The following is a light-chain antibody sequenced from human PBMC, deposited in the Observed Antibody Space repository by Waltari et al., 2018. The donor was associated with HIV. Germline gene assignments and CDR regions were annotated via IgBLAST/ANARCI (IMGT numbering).Light chain of an antibody. CDR3: ATWDDSLNGRWV. V-gene: IGLV1-44*01. Sequence: QSVLTQPPSASGTPGQRVTISCSGSSSNIGSNTVNWYQQLPGTAPKLLIYSNNRGPSGVPDRFSGSKSGTAASLAISGLQSEDEADYYCATWDDSLNGRWVFGGGTKLTVL. J-gene: IGLJ3*02. CDR1: SSNIGSNT. CDR2: SNN.